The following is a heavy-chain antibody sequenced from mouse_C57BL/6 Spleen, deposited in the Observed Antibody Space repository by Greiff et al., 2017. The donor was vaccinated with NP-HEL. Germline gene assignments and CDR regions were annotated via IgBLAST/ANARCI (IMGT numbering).Heavy chain of an antibody. J-gene: IGHJ2*01. V-gene: IGHV1-22*01. CDR3: ARDSNYVKRFDY. D-gene: IGHD2-5*01. CDR1: GYTFTDYN. Sequence: EVQLQQSGPELVKPGASVKMSCKASGYTFTDYNMHWVKQSHGKSLEWIGYINPKNGGTSYNQKFKGKAKLTVNKSSSTAYMELRSLTSEDSAVYYCARDSNYVKRFDYWGQGTTLTVSS. CDR2: INPKNGGT.